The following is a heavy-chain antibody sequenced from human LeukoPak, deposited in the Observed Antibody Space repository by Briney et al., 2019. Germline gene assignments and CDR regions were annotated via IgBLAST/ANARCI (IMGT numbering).Heavy chain of an antibody. D-gene: IGHD1-7*01. CDR3: AEDVGVWNYRNFDY. J-gene: IGHJ4*02. CDR2: ISGSGGST. V-gene: IGHV3-23*01. Sequence: GSLRPSFPASGFTFSSYAMSWVRQAPGKGLEWVSAISGSGGSTYYADSVKGRFTISRDNSKNTLYLHMKRLGAEDTAVYYCAEDVGVWNYRNFDYWGQGTLVTVSS. CDR1: GFTFSSYA.